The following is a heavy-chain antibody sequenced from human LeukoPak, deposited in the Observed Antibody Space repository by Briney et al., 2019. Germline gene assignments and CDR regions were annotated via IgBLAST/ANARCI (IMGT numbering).Heavy chain of an antibody. CDR2: ISGSGGST. V-gene: IGHV3-23*01. CDR3: VKGGCSSTSCYHDFDY. Sequence: GGSLRLSCAASGFTFSSYAMSWVRQAPGKGLEWVSFISGSGGSTYYADSVKGRFTISRDNSKNTLYLQMNSLRAEDTAVYYCVKGGCSSTSCYHDFDYWGQGTLVTVSS. J-gene: IGHJ4*02. D-gene: IGHD2-2*01. CDR1: GFTFSSYA.